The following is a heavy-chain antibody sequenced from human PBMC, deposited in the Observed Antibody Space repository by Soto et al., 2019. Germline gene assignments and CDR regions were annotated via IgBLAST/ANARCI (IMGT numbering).Heavy chain of an antibody. CDR2: MYNSGST. J-gene: IGHJ4*02. V-gene: IGHV4-59*12. D-gene: IGHD2-8*02. CDR1: GGSISSYY. CDR3: ARDKITGLFDY. Sequence: ETLSLTCTVSGGSISSYYWTWIRQPPGKGLEWIGFMYNSGSTNYNPSLKSRVTISVDTSKNQFSLKLTSVTAADTAVYYCARDKITGLFDYWGQGTLVTVSS.